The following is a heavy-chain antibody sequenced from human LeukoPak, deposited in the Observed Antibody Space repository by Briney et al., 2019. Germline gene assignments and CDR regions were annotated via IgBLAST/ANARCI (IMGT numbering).Heavy chain of an antibody. CDR3: ARDGVAAAANDAFDI. V-gene: IGHV3-74*01. J-gene: IGHJ3*02. CDR2: INSDGSST. D-gene: IGHD6-13*01. CDR1: GFTFSSYW. Sequence: PGGSLRLSCAASGFTFSSYWMHWVRQAPGKGLVWVSRINSDGSSTSYADSVKGRFTISRDNAKNTLYLQMNSLRAKDTAVYYCARDGVAAAANDAFDIWGQGTMVTVSS.